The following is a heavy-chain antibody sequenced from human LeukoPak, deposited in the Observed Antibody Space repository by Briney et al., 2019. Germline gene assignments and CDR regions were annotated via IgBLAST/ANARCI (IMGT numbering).Heavy chain of an antibody. J-gene: IGHJ4*02. CDR2: ISTDGSST. CDR1: GFTFSSYW. CDR3: AGTIAARGSDY. Sequence: GGSLRLSCAASGFTFSSYWMHWVRQTPGRELVWVSRISTDGSSTSYADSVKGRFTISRDNAKNTLYLQMNSLRAEDTAVYYCAGTIAARGSDYWGQGTLVTVSS. D-gene: IGHD6-6*01. V-gene: IGHV3-74*01.